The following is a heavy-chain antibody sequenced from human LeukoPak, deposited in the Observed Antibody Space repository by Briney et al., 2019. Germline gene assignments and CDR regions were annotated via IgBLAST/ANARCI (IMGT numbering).Heavy chain of an antibody. CDR2: IYYSGSH. D-gene: IGHD6-13*01. Sequence: PSETLSLTCTVYGGSISSYYWSWIRQPPGKGLEWIGYIYYSGSHNSNPSLKSRVTISVDTSKNQFSLKLSSVTAADTAVYYCAKRNQQQLVNWFDPWGQGTLVTVSS. V-gene: IGHV4-59*08. CDR3: AKRNQQQLVNWFDP. J-gene: IGHJ5*02. CDR1: GGSISSYY.